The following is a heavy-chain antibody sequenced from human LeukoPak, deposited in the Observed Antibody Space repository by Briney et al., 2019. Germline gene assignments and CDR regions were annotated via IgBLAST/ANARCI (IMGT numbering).Heavy chain of an antibody. J-gene: IGHJ4*02. CDR1: GGSFSGYY. Sequence: SETLSLTCAVYGGSFSGYYWSWIRQPPGKGLEWIGEINRSGSTNYNPSLKSRVTISVDTSKNQFSLKLSSVTAADTAVYYCARGLAIIAAATLGDYWGQGTLVTVSS. CDR2: INRSGST. CDR3: ARGLAIIAAATLGDY. V-gene: IGHV4-34*01. D-gene: IGHD6-13*01.